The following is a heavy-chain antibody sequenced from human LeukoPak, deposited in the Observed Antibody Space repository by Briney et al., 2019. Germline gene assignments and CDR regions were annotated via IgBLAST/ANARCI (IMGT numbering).Heavy chain of an antibody. CDR3: ARVSSGSGTYYTPFDY. J-gene: IGHJ4*02. Sequence: SETLSLTCTVSGGSVSSYYWSWIRQPPGKGLEWIGYIYYSGSTNYNPSLKSRVTISVDTSKNRFSLKLSPVTAADTAVYYCARVSSGSGTYYTPFDYWGQGTQVTVSS. V-gene: IGHV4-59*02. CDR1: GGSVSSYY. D-gene: IGHD3-10*01. CDR2: IYYSGST.